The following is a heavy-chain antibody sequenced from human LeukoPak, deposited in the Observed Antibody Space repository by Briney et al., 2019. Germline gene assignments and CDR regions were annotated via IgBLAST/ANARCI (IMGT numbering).Heavy chain of an antibody. V-gene: IGHV3-9*01. J-gene: IGHJ4*02. CDR2: ISWNSGSI. CDR1: RFTFDDYA. D-gene: IGHD3-22*01. CDR3: AKGRKWLLLPYFDY. Sequence: GGSLRLSCAASRFTFDDYAMHWVRQAPGKGLEWVSGISWNSGSIGYADSVKGRFTISRDNAKNSLYLQMNSLRAEDTALYYCAKGRKWLLLPYFDYWGQGTLVTVSS.